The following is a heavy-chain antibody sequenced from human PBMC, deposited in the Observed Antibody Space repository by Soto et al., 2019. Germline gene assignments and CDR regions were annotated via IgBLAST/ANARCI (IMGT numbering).Heavy chain of an antibody. CDR1: VFSLSNARMG. V-gene: IGHV2-26*01. J-gene: IGHJ4*02. CDR3: ARTTYLDPGIAAAAADY. CDR2: IFSNDEK. D-gene: IGHD6-13*01. Sequence: SCPTLVNPTETLTLTCTVSVFSLSNARMGVSWIRQPPGKALEWLAHIFSNDEKSYSTSLKSRLTISKDTSKSQVVLTMTNMDPVDTATYYCARTTYLDPGIAAAAADYWGQGTLVTVSS.